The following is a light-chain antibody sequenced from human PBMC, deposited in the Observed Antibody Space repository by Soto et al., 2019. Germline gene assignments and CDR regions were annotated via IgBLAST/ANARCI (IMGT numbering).Light chain of an antibody. CDR1: SRDVGGYSY. CDR3: SSFTSYSTLV. CDR2: DVN. J-gene: IGLJ2*01. Sequence: QSVLTQPASVSGSPGQSITISCTGTSRDVGGYSYVSWYQQHPGKAPKLMIYDVNHRPSGVSDRFSGSKSVNTASRTISGLQAEYESDYYCSSFTSYSTLVFGGGTKLNVL. V-gene: IGLV2-14*03.